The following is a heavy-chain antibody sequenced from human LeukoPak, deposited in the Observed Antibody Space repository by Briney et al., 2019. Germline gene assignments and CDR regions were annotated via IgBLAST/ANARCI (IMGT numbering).Heavy chain of an antibody. CDR2: ISYDGSNK. CDR3: ARDFVWERRYYYGMDV. J-gene: IGHJ6*02. D-gene: IGHD1-26*01. CDR1: GFTFSSYA. Sequence: PGRSLRLSCAASGFTFSSYAMHWVRQAPGKGLEWVAAISYDGSNKNYADSVKGRFTISRDNAKNSLYLQMNSLRAEDTAVYYCARDFVWERRYYYGMDVWGQGTTVTVSS. V-gene: IGHV3-30*04.